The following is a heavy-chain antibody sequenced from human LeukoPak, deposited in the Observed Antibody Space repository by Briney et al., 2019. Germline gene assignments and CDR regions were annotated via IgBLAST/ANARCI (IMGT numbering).Heavy chain of an antibody. CDR2: IYYSGST. CDR1: GYFIRSGFY. V-gene: IGHV4-38-2*02. CDR3: ARSLHISAPFDV. D-gene: IGHD2-21*01. J-gene: IGHJ4*02. Sequence: SETLSLTCTVSGYFIRSGFYWGWIRQPPGKGLEWIGSIYYSGSTFYNPSLKSRVTISVDTSKNQFSLKLSSVTAAETAVYYCARSLHISAPFDVWGQGTLVTVSS.